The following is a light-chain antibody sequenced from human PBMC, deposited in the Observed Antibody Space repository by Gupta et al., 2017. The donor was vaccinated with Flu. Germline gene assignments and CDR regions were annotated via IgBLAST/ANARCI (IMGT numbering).Light chain of an antibody. CDR1: QIIGDY. V-gene: IGKV3-11*01. CDR2: DGS. J-gene: IGKJ2*01. Sequence: PVTLSLSPGETVTLSCKASQIIGDYVGWYQDKPGRAPRLLIYDGSNRATGVPPRFSGSESGTDFTLTISSLESEEFAIYCCQQRSNWPLTFGHGTKMEI. CDR3: QQRSNWPLT.